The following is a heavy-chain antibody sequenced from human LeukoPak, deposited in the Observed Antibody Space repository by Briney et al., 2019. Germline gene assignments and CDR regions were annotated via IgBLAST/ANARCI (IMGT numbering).Heavy chain of an antibody. Sequence: PWETLSLTCTVSGGSISSYYWSWIRQPPGKGLEWIGYIYYSGSTNYNPSLKSRVTISVDTSKNQFSLKLSSVTAADTAVYYCARVRGEQWLEIIDYWGQGTLVTVSS. CDR1: GGSISSYY. J-gene: IGHJ4*02. D-gene: IGHD6-19*01. V-gene: IGHV4-59*01. CDR2: IYYSGST. CDR3: ARVRGEQWLEIIDY.